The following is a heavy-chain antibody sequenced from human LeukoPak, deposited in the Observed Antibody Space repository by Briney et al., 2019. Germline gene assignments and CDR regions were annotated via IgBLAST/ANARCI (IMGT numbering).Heavy chain of an antibody. CDR1: GFTFSDHY. V-gene: IGHV3-72*01. CDR2: VRNKANSYIT. D-gene: IGHD1-26*01. J-gene: IGHJ2*01. CDR3: GRIRGSYLHWYFDL. Sequence: GGSLRLSRAASGFTFSDHYMDWVRQAPGKGLEWVGRVRNKANSYITMYAASVKGRFTISRNDSENSLYLQMNSLKTEDTAVYYCGRIRGSYLHWYFDLWGRGTLVTVSS.